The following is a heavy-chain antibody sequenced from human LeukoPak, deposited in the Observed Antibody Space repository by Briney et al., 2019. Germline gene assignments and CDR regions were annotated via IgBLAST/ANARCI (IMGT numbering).Heavy chain of an antibody. CDR3: ARDMTTVSDY. V-gene: IGHV3-48*03. CDR2: ISSSGSTI. J-gene: IGHJ4*02. Sequence: PGGSLRLSXAASGFTFSSYEMNWVRQAPGKGLEWVSYISSSGSTIYYADSVKGRFTISRDNAKNSLYLQMNSLRAEDTAVYYCARDMTTVSDYWGQGTLVTVSS. D-gene: IGHD4-17*01. CDR1: GFTFSSYE.